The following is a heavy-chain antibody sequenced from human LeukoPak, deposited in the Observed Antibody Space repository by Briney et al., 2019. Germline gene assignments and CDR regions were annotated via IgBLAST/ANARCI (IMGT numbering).Heavy chain of an antibody. CDR2: IKQDGSEK. Sequence: GGSLRLSCASSGFTFSRYWMSWVRQAPGKGLEWVANIKQDGSEKYYVDSVKDRFTISRDNANNSLYLQMNSLRAEDTAVYYCAKGATTVVTPAYFDYWGQGTLVTVSS. CDR1: GFTFSRYW. J-gene: IGHJ4*02. CDR3: AKGATTVVTPAYFDY. D-gene: IGHD4-23*01. V-gene: IGHV3-7*03.